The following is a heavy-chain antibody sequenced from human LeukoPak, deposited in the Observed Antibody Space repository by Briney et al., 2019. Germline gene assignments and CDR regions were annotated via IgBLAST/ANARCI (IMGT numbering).Heavy chain of an antibody. CDR3: AKVEMATSNFDY. V-gene: IGHV3-23*01. D-gene: IGHD5-24*01. CDR1: GFTFGTYA. J-gene: IGHJ4*02. CDR2: ISGSGVST. Sequence: GGSLRLSCAASGFTFGTYAMSWVRRAPGKGLEWVSSISGSGVSTFYADSVKGRFTISRDNSKNTLYLQMNSLRAEDTAVYYCAKVEMATSNFDYWGQGTLVTVSS.